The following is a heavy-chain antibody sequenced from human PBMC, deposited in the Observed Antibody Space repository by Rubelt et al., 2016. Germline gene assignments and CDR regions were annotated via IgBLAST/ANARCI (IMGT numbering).Heavy chain of an antibody. CDR2: IYTRGST. CDR1: GGSISSYY. Sequence: QVQLQESGPGLVKPSETLSLTCTVSGGSISSYYWSWIRQPAGKGLEWIGRIYTRGSTNYNPSRRGVVTRSVETAKNQFSLKLSSVTAADTAVYYCARGSIVGAAFDYWGQGTLVTVSS. CDR3: ARGSIVGAAFDY. D-gene: IGHD1-26*01. J-gene: IGHJ4*02. V-gene: IGHV4-4*07.